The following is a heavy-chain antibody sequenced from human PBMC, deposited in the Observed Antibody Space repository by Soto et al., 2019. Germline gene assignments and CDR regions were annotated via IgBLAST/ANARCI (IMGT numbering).Heavy chain of an antibody. D-gene: IGHD2-15*01. Sequence: QVQLVESGGGVVQPGRSLRLSCAASGFTFSSYGMHWVRQAPGKGLEWVAVIWYDGSNKYYADSVKGRFTISRDNSKNTLYLQINSLRAEDTAVYYCAREYCSGGSCYDYWGQGTLVTVSS. CDR1: GFTFSSYG. CDR3: AREYCSGGSCYDY. J-gene: IGHJ4*02. CDR2: IWYDGSNK. V-gene: IGHV3-33*01.